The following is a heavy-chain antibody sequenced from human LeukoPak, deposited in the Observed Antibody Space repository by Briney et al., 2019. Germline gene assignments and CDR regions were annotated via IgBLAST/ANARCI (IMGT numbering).Heavy chain of an antibody. V-gene: IGHV4-59*01. D-gene: IGHD1-1*01. CDR1: GGSISSYY. CDR2: IYYSGST. J-gene: IGHJ4*02. CDR3: ARDGIGHFDY. Sequence: SETLSLTCTVSGGSISSYYWSWIRQPPGKGLEWIGYIYYSGSTSYNPSLKSRVTISGDTSKNQFSLKLSSVTAADTAVYYCARDGIGHFDYWGQGTLVTVSS.